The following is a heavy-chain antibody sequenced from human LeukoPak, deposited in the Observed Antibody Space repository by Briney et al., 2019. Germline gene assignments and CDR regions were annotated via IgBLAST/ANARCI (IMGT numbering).Heavy chain of an antibody. V-gene: IGHV4-39*01. CDR1: GASIDSGRYY. J-gene: IGHJ4*02. D-gene: IGHD1-14*01. CDR3: ARHPTLTSGGNFGY. Sequence: PSETLSLTCTVSGASIDSGRYYWGWIRQPPGKGLEWIGSLYNTETTYYNPSLQSRVTISVDTSKNQLSLKLSSVTAADTAVYYCARHPTLTSGGNFGYWGQGTLVTVSS. CDR2: LYNTETT.